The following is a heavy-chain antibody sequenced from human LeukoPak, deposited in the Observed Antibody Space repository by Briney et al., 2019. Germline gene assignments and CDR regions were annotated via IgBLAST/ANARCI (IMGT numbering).Heavy chain of an antibody. CDR1: GGSISSYY. J-gene: IGHJ4*02. V-gene: IGHV4-59*01. CDR3: ARGNSGSYFDY. CDR2: IYYSGST. D-gene: IGHD1-26*01. Sequence: SETLSLTCTVSGGSISSYYWSWIRQPPGKGLEWIGHIYYSGSTNYNPSLKSRVTISVDTSKNQFSLKLSSVTAADTAVYYCARGNSGSYFDYWGQGTLVTVSS.